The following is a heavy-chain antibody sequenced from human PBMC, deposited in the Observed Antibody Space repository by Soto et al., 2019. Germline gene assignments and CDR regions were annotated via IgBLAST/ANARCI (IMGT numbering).Heavy chain of an antibody. J-gene: IGHJ4*02. V-gene: IGHV4-59*01. CDR3: AREGGDSGSWFSYFDY. CDR1: GGSISSYY. Sequence: ASETLSLTCTVSGGSISSYYWSWIRQPPGKGLEWIGYIYYSGSTNYNPSLKSRVTISVDTSKNQFSLKLSSVTAADTAVYYCAREGGDSGSWFSYFDYWGQGTLVTVSS. CDR2: IYYSGST. D-gene: IGHD6-13*01.